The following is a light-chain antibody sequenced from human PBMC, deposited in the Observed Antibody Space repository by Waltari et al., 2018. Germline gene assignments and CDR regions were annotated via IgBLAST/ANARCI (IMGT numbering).Light chain of an antibody. V-gene: IGKV1-9*01. CDR3: QQLNSYPLT. J-gene: IGKJ4*01. CDR2: SAS. CDR1: QGISSY. Sequence: DIQLTQSPSFLSSSVRDRLTITCRASQGISSYLAWYQVRPGKAPKLLIYSASTLQSGVPSRFSGSGSGTDFTLTISSLQPEDFATYYCQQLNSYPLTFGGGTKLEIK.